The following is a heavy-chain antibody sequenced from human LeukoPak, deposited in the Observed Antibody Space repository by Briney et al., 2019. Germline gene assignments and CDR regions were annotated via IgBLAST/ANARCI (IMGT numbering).Heavy chain of an antibody. V-gene: IGHV3-11*01. CDR2: ISSSGSTI. CDR1: GFTFSDYY. D-gene: IGHD3-9*01. J-gene: IGHJ6*03. Sequence: PGGSLRLSCAASGFTFSDYYMSWIRQAPGKGLEWVSYISSSGSTIYYADSVKGRFTISRDNAKNSLYLQMNSLRAEDTAVYYCARDPLTLYNYYMDVWGKGTTVTVSS. CDR3: ARDPLTLYNYYMDV.